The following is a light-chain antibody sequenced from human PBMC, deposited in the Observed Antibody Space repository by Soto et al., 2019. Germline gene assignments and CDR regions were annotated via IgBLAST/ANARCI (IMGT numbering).Light chain of an antibody. CDR3: QHYYSDPPWT. J-gene: IGKJ1*01. Sequence: DIVMTQSPDSLAVSLGERATINCRSSQSVLYSFNNKNYLGWYQQKPVQAPKLLLYWASTRESGVPERFSGSGSGTDFSLTISSRLTEDVAVYYCQHYYSDPPWTFGQGTKVEIK. CDR2: WAS. CDR1: QSVLYSFNNKNY. V-gene: IGKV4-1*01.